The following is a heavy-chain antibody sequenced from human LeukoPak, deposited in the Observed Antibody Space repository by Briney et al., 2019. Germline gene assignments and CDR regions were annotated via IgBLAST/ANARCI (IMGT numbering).Heavy chain of an antibody. CDR1: GYTFTSYD. CDR3: ARVEYSSYYYYGMDV. V-gene: IGHV1-8*01. Sequence: ASVTVSCKASGYTFTSYDINWVRQATGQGLEWMGWMNPNSGNTGYAQKFQGRVTMTRNTSISTAYMELSSLRSEDTAVYYCARVEYSSYYYYGMDVWGQGTTVNVSS. D-gene: IGHD6-6*01. J-gene: IGHJ6*02. CDR2: MNPNSGNT.